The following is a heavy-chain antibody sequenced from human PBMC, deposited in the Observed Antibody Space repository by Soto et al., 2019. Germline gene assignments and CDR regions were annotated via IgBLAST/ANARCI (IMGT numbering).Heavy chain of an antibody. Sequence: PSETLSLTCAVYGGSFSGYYWSRIRQPPGKGLEWIGEINHSGSTNYNPSLKSRVTISVDTSKNQFSLKLSSVTAADTAVYYCARARSILITMVRGVNHYCYYGMDVWGQGTTVT. CDR3: ARARSILITMVRGVNHYCYYGMDV. J-gene: IGHJ6*02. V-gene: IGHV4-34*01. D-gene: IGHD3-10*01. CDR1: GGSFSGYY. CDR2: INHSGST.